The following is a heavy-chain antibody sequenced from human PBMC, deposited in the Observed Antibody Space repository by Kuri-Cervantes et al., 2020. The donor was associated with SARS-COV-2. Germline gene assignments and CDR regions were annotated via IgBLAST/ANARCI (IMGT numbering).Heavy chain of an antibody. J-gene: IGHJ6*02. CDR1: GFTFSSYA. V-gene: IGHV3-48*02. D-gene: IGHD4-17*01. Sequence: ETLSLTCAASGFTFSSYAMSWVRQAPGKGLEWVSGISWNSGSIGYADSVKGRFTISRDNAKNSLYLQMNSLRDEDTAVYYCARDLHYGDYYYGMDVWGQGTTVTVSS. CDR2: ISWNSGSI. CDR3: ARDLHYGDYYYGMDV.